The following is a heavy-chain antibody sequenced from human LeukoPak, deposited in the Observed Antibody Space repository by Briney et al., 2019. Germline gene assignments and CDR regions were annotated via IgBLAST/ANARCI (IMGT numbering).Heavy chain of an antibody. CDR1: GHSVYRNSAV. CDR2: TYYWPKWYN. V-gene: IGHV6-1*01. Sequence: HTLSLMCGIWGHSVYRNSAVWKWIRQSPSRGLEWLESTYYWPKWYNEYAVSVKSRITINPDTSKNQVSLQLNSVTPEDTAVYYCARADYDFWSGYLFDYWGQGTLVTVSS. CDR3: ARADYDFWSGYLFDY. J-gene: IGHJ4*02. D-gene: IGHD3-3*01.